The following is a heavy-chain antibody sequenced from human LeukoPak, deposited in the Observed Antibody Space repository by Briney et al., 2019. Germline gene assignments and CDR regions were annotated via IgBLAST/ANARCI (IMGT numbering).Heavy chain of an antibody. CDR1: GGTFTNYA. V-gene: IGHV1-69*04. D-gene: IGHD2-21*02. J-gene: IGHJ3*02. CDR2: IIPILDVT. Sequence: SVKVSCKASGGTFTNYAINWVRQAPGQGLEWMGRIIPILDVTNYAQKFQGRVTITADESTSTAYMELSSLRSEDTAVYYCAREEREYCGGDCNDAFDIWGQGTMVTVSS. CDR3: AREEREYCGGDCNDAFDI.